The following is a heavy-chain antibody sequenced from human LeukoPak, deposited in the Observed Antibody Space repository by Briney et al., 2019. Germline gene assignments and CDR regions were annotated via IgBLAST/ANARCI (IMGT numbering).Heavy chain of an antibody. CDR1: GGSISSYY. CDR3: ARALNPIVGTYYFDY. CDR2: IYSSGST. Sequence: PSETLSLTCTVSGGSISSYYWTWIRQPAGKGLEWIGRIYSSGSTNYNPSLKSRVTMSIDTSKNPFSLKLSSVTAADTAVYYCARALNPIVGTYYFDYWGQGTLVTVSS. V-gene: IGHV4-4*07. J-gene: IGHJ4*02. D-gene: IGHD1-26*01.